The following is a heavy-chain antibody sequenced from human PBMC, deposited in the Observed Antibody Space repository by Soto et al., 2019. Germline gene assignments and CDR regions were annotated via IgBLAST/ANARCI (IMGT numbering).Heavy chain of an antibody. CDR1: GGSFIVYY. D-gene: IGHD6-13*01. V-gene: IGHV4-34*01. CDR3: ARGRVRQLVQFFYYYGMDV. Sequence: SEPLSLTCSVYGGSFIVYYWSWIRQPPGKGLEWIGEINHSGSTNYNPSLKSRVTISVDTSKNQFSLKLSSVTAADTAVYYCARGRVRQLVQFFYYYGMDVWGQGNTVTVSS. CDR2: INHSGST. J-gene: IGHJ6*02.